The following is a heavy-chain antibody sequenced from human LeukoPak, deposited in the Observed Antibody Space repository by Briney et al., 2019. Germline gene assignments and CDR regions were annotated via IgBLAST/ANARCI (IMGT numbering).Heavy chain of an antibody. CDR1: GDSFNNYI. J-gene: IGHJ6*03. D-gene: IGHD1-14*01. CDR3: ARVDRHHFYMDV. V-gene: IGHV1-69*05. CDR2: VMPLFNTP. Sequence: SVKVSCKASGDSFNNYIITWVRQAPGQGLEWMGGVMPLFNTPNYAQKFQGRISITTDASTHTSYLELRSLRSEDTAVYSCARVDRHHFYMDVCGKGTTVTVSS.